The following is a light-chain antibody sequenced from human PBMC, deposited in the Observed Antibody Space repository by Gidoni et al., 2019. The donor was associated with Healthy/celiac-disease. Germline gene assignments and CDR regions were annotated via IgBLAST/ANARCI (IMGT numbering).Light chain of an antibody. CDR2: GAS. CDR1: QSVSSSY. V-gene: IGKV3-20*01. Sequence: EIVLTQSPATLSLSPGDRATLSCRASQSVSSSYLAWYQQKPGQAPRLLIYGASSRATGIPDRFSGSGSGTDFTLTISRLEPEDFAVYYCHQYGSSQGTFGQGTKVEIK. J-gene: IGKJ1*01. CDR3: HQYGSSQGT.